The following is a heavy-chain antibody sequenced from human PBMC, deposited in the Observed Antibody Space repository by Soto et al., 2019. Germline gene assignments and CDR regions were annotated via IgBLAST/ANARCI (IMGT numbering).Heavy chain of an antibody. CDR3: ARGASRDYVWGSYRQNPYYYYGMDV. CDR2: INPSGGST. J-gene: IGHJ6*02. CDR1: GYTFTSYY. Sequence: ASVKVSCKASGYTFTSYYMHWVRQAPGQGLEWMGIINPSGGSTSYAQKFQGRVTMTRDTSTSTVYMELSSLRSEDTAVYYCARGASRDYVWGSYRQNPYYYYGMDVWGQGTTVTVSS. D-gene: IGHD3-16*02. V-gene: IGHV1-46*01.